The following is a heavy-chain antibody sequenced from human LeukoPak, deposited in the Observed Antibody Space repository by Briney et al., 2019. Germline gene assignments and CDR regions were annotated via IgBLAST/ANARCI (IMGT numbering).Heavy chain of an antibody. CDR2: IDPAGTDT. Sequence: GGSLRLSCAASGFSFNSYWMTWVRQPPGRGLEWVANIDPAGTDTYYVDPVKGRFTIPRDNAKNLVYLQMNTLRAEDTAVYSYGRFGYVASIDLWGQGTLVTVSS. D-gene: IGHD2-15*01. CDR3: GRFGYVASIDL. CDR1: GFSFNSYW. J-gene: IGHJ4*02. V-gene: IGHV3-7*01.